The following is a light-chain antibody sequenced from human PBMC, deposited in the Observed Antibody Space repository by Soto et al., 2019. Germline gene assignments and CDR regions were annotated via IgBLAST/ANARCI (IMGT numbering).Light chain of an antibody. CDR2: EVS. Sequence: QSALTQPASVSGSPGQSITISCTGTSSDIGVYNYVSWYQQHPGKAPKLVICEVSNRPSGVSSRFSSSKSGNTASLTISGLRAEDEADYYCTSFTTTNIWVFGGGTKLTVL. CDR1: SSDIGVYNY. CDR3: TSFTTTNIWV. V-gene: IGLV2-14*01. J-gene: IGLJ3*02.